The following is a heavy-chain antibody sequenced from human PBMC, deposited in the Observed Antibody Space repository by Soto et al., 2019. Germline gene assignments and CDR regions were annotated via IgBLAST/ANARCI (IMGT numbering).Heavy chain of an antibody. Sequence: ASVKVSCKASGYIFTSYNINWVRQAAGHGLEWMGWVNADNGNTNYAQKLQGRVTMTTDTSTSTAYMELRSLRSDDTAVYYCARSPLSMTTVTTGNYWGQGTLVTVSS. D-gene: IGHD4-17*01. V-gene: IGHV1-18*01. CDR1: GYIFTSYN. CDR2: VNADNGNT. CDR3: ARSPLSMTTVTTGNY. J-gene: IGHJ4*02.